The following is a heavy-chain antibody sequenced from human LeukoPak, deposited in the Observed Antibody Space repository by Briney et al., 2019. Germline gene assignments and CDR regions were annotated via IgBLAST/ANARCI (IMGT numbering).Heavy chain of an antibody. CDR2: IYSGGST. D-gene: IGHD5-12*01. CDR3: ARDSMVATESPF. V-gene: IGHV3-53*01. Sequence: GGSLRLSCAASGFTVSSNYMSWVRQAPGKGLEWVSVIYSGGSTYYADSVKGRFTISRDNSKNTPYLQMNSLRAEDTAVYYCARDSMVATESPFWGQGTLVTVSS. CDR1: GFTVSSNY. J-gene: IGHJ4*02.